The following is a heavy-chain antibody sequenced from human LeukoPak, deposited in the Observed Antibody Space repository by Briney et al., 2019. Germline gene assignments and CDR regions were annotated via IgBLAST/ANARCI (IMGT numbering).Heavy chain of an antibody. Sequence: LEWVSSISSSCGYIYYADSVKGRFTISRDNAKNSLYLQMNSLRAEDTAVYYCAGRPLEQQLWGQGTLVTVSS. V-gene: IGHV3-21*01. CDR2: ISSSCGYI. D-gene: IGHD6-13*01. CDR3: AGRPLEQQL. J-gene: IGHJ4*02.